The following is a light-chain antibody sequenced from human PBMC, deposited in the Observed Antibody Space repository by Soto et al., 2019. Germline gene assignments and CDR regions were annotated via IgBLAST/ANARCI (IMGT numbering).Light chain of an antibody. CDR2: AAS. J-gene: IGKJ1*01. Sequence: DIQMTQSPSSLSASVGDRVTITCRASQGISNYLAWYQQKPGKVPKLLIYAASTWQSGVPSRFSGSGSGTDFSITISSLQPQADTTYYCQKNTRAPRPFCQGTKEAIK. CDR1: QGISNY. V-gene: IGKV1-27*01. CDR3: QKNTRAPRP.